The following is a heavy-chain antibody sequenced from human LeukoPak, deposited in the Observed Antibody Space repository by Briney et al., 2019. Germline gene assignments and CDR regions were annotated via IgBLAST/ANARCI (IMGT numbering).Heavy chain of an antibody. CDR2: IHSSGST. CDR3: ARGVRVYQLLYDGSGSRGFDP. Sequence: PSATLSLTCSVSGGSISNYYWNWLRQAAGKGLELIVRIHSSGSTNYSPSLKSRVTRSIDTSKRQLSLRLSSVTAADTAVYYCARGVRVYQLLYDGSGSRGFDPWGQGTLVTVSS. CDR1: GGSISNYY. V-gene: IGHV4-4*07. J-gene: IGHJ5*02. D-gene: IGHD2-2*02.